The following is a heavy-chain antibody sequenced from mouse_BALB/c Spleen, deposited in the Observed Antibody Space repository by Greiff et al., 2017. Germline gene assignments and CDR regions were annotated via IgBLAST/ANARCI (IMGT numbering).Heavy chain of an antibody. CDR1: GFTFSSYG. Sequence: EVNVVESGGGLVQPGGSLKLSCAASGFTFSSYGMSWVRQTPDKRLELVATINSNGGSTYYPDSVKGRFTISRDNAKNTLYLQMSSLKSEDTAMYYCARDGGNYVFYYCDYWGQGTTLTVSS. CDR2: INSNGGST. V-gene: IGHV5-6-3*01. CDR3: ARDGGNYVFYYCDY. D-gene: IGHD2-1*01. J-gene: IGHJ2*01.